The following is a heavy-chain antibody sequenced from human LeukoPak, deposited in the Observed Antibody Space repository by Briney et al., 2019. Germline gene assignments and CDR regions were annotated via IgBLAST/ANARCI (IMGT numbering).Heavy chain of an antibody. CDR1: GGSISSSNYY. D-gene: IGHD2-15*01. Sequence: SETLSLTCTVSGGSISSSNYYWGWIRQPPGKGLEWIGNIYYSGSAYYNSSLKSRVTISVDTSKNQFSLKLSSVTAADTAVYYCARLSCGGGSCYHSRGWFDPWGQGTLVTVSS. J-gene: IGHJ5*02. V-gene: IGHV4-39*07. CDR2: IYYSGSA. CDR3: ARLSCGGGSCYHSRGWFDP.